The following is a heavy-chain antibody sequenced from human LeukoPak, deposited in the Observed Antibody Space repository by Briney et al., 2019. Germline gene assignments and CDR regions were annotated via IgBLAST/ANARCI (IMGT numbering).Heavy chain of an antibody. Sequence: GGSLRLSCTASGFAFSDYWMSWVRQAPGKGLEWLANINQDGSQTSYVDSVRGRFTVSRDNAKNSLYLQMNSLRADDTAVYYCARDSSPRYSGYDWVYWGRGTLVTVSS. J-gene: IGHJ4*02. CDR3: ARDSSPRYSGYDWVY. D-gene: IGHD5-12*01. CDR1: GFAFSDYW. V-gene: IGHV3-7*01. CDR2: INQDGSQT.